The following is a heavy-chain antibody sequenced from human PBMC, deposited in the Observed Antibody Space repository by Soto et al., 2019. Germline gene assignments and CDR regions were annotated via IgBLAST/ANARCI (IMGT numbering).Heavy chain of an antibody. V-gene: IGHV1-3*01. CDR3: ARTDCSSTSCYNYYYYGMDV. D-gene: IGHD2-2*01. J-gene: IGHJ6*02. CDR2: INPGNGDT. Sequence: GASVKVSCKTSGYSFTKYGLHWVRQAPGQRLEWMGWINPGNGDTKYSQKFQGRVTITRDTSATTAYMELGSLRSEDSAVFYCARTDCSSTSCYNYYYYGMDVWGQGTTVTVSS. CDR1: GYSFTKYG.